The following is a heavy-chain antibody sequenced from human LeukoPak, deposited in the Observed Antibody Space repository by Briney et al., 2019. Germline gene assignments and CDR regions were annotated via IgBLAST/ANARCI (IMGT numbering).Heavy chain of an antibody. J-gene: IGHJ4*02. D-gene: IGHD3-9*01. CDR1: GFTFSSYS. CDR2: ISGSSSTI. Sequence: GGSLRLSCAASGFTFSSYSMNWVRQAPGKGLEWGSYISGSSSTIYYADSVKGRFTISRDNAKNSLYLQMNSLRAEDTAVYYCARVARGRLVLRYFDWLLPADYWGQGTLVTVSS. CDR3: ARVARGRLVLRYFDWLLPADY. V-gene: IGHV3-48*01.